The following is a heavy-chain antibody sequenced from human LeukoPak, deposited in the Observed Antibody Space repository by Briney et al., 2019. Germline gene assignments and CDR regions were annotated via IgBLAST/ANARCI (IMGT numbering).Heavy chain of an antibody. CDR2: MFASGST. CDR3: ARGLVQTGYSSSSYVH. V-gene: IGHV3-66*01. D-gene: IGHD6-13*01. J-gene: IGHJ4*02. CDR1: GFSVSSNY. Sequence: GGSLRLSCSASGFSVSSNYMSWVRQAPGKGLEWVSVMFASGSTYYADSVKGRFTFSRDIFRNTLFLQLNSLRVEDTAFYYCARGLVQTGYSSSSYVHWGQGTLVTVSS.